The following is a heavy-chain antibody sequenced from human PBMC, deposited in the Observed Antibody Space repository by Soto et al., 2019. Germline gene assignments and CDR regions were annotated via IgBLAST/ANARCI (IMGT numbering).Heavy chain of an antibody. J-gene: IGHJ4*02. Sequence: ASVKVSCKASGYTFISYGISWVRQAPGQGLEWMGWISAYSGNTNYAQKFQGRVTMTTDTSTSTAYMELRSLRSDDTAVYYCARGEPIVTTTSPFDFWGQGTLVTVSS. D-gene: IGHD5-12*01. V-gene: IGHV1-18*01. CDR3: ARGEPIVTTTSPFDF. CDR2: ISAYSGNT. CDR1: GYTFISYG.